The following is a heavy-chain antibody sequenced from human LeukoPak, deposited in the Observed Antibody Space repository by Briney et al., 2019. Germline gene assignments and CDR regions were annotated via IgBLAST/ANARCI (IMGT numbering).Heavy chain of an antibody. CDR2: IYYSGST. D-gene: IGHD2/OR15-2a*01. CDR3: ARDKISWYFDL. V-gene: IGHV4-39*07. J-gene: IGHJ2*01. CDR1: GGSISSSSYY. Sequence: SESLSLTCTVSGGSISSSSYYWGWIRQPPGKGLEWIGSIYYSGSTYYNPSLKSRVTISVDTSKNQFSLKLSSVTAADTAVYYCARDKISWYFDLWGRGTLVTVSS.